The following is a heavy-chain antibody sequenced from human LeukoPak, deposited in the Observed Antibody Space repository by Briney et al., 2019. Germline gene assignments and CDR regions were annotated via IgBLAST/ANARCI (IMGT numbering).Heavy chain of an antibody. Sequence: ASVKVSCKASGYTFTGYYKHWVRQAPGQGLEWMGWINPNSGGTNYAQKFQGRVTMTRDTSISTAYMELSRLRSDDTAVYYCARDLYCTNGVCYLRPYYFDYWGQGTLVTVSS. D-gene: IGHD2-8*01. CDR3: ARDLYCTNGVCYLRPYYFDY. J-gene: IGHJ4*02. CDR1: GYTFTGYY. V-gene: IGHV1-2*02. CDR2: INPNSGGT.